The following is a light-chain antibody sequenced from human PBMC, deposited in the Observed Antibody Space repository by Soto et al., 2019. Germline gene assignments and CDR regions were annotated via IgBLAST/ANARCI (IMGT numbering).Light chain of an antibody. J-gene: IGKJ4*01. CDR2: DAS. CDR3: QQRSNWPA. CDR1: QSVNSN. Sequence: EIALTHSQATLALSPCESAALSFRASQSVNSNLAWYQQKPGQAPRLLIYDASRRATGIPARFSGTGSGTDFTLTISSLEPEDFAVYYCQQRSNWPAFGGGTKVDI. V-gene: IGKV3-11*01.